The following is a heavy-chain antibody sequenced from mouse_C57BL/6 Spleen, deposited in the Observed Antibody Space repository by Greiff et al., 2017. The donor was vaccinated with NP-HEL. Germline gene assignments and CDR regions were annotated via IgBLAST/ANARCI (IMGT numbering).Heavy chain of an antibody. CDR1: GYAFSSYW. J-gene: IGHJ4*01. V-gene: IGHV1-80*01. D-gene: IGHD2-5*01. CDR2: IYPGDGDT. Sequence: QVQLQQSGAELVKPGASVKISCKASGYAFSSYWMNWVKQRPGKGLEWIGQIYPGDGDTNYNGKFKGKATLTADKSSSTAYMQLSSLTSEDSAVYFCGYYSNYDYAMDYWGQGTSVTVSS. CDR3: GYYSNYDYAMDY.